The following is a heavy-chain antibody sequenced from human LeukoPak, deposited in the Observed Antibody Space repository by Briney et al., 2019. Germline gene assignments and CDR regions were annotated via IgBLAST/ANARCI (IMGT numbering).Heavy chain of an antibody. CDR3: AKQIAARGLGAFDI. D-gene: IGHD6-13*01. J-gene: IGHJ3*02. CDR1: GFTFSSYA. CDR2: ISGSGGVT. V-gene: IGHV3-23*01. Sequence: GGSLRLSCAASGFTFSSYAMSWVRQAPGKGLEWVSGISGSGGVTYYADSVKGRFTISRDNPKNTLYLQMNSLRAEDTAVYYCAKQIAARGLGAFDIWGQGTMVTVSS.